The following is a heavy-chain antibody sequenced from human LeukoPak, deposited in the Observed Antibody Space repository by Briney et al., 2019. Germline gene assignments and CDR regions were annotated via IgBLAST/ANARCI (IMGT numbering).Heavy chain of an antibody. CDR2: ISGTDDYI. CDR1: GFAFRKYA. CDR3: TTDGYCSGGSCY. D-gene: IGHD2-15*01. V-gene: IGHV3-23*01. Sequence: GGSLRLSCAASGFAFRKYAMGWVRQAPGKRLEWVSTISGTDDYIYYADSVKGRFTISRDDSQNTLYLQMNSLKTEDTAVYYCTTDGYCSGGSCYWGQGTLVTVSS. J-gene: IGHJ4*02.